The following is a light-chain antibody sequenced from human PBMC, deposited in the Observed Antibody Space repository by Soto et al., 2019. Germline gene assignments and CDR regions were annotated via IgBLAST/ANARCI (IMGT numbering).Light chain of an antibody. CDR2: GAS. CDR3: QQTNTFLPLT. J-gene: IGKJ4*01. Sequence: DIQMTQSPSSVSASVGDRVTITCRASQGINNRVAWYQQQPGKAPKLLMSGASTLQSGVPSRFSGGGSGTRFTLIISSLQPEDFATYYCQQTNTFLPLTFGGGTKVDLK. CDR1: QGINNR. V-gene: IGKV1-12*01.